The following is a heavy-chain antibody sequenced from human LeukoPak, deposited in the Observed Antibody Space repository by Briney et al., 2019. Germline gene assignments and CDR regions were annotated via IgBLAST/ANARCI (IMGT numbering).Heavy chain of an antibody. CDR3: ARHRGSGFDY. J-gene: IGHJ4*02. Sequence: SETLSLTCAVYGGSFSGYYWSWIRQPPGKGLEWIGEINHSGSTNYNPSLKSRVTISADTSKNQFSLKLSSVTAADTAVYYCARHRGSGFDYWGQGTLVTVSS. V-gene: IGHV4-34*01. CDR2: INHSGST. CDR1: GGSFSGYY.